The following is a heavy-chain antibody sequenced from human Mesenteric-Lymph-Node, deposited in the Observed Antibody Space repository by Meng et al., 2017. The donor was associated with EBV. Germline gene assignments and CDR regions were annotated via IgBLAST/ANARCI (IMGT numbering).Heavy chain of an antibody. Sequence: EGQVVVSGGGLIQPGGSLRLSCAASGFTVSSNYMSWVRQAPGKGLEWVSVIYSGGSTYYADSVKGRFTISRDSSKNTLYLQMNSLRAEDTAVYYCARDTGGSYYSDYWGQGTLVTVSS. CDR2: IYSGGST. CDR1: GFTVSSNY. J-gene: IGHJ4*02. D-gene: IGHD1-26*01. V-gene: IGHV3-53*01. CDR3: ARDTGGSYYSDY.